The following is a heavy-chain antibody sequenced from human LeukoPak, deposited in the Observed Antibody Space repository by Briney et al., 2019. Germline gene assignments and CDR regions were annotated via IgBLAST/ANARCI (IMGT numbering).Heavy chain of an antibody. D-gene: IGHD6-19*01. J-gene: IGHJ4*02. CDR3: ARERGEEYSSGWYKTNFFDT. Sequence: SETLSLTCTVSGGSISSSSYYWGWIRQPPGKGLEWIGSIHYSGRTYYSPSFQSRVTISVDTSKKQFSLNLSSVTAADTALYYCARERGEEYSSGWYKTNFFDTWGQGTRVTVSS. CDR1: GGSISSSSYY. V-gene: IGHV4-39*07. CDR2: IHYSGRT.